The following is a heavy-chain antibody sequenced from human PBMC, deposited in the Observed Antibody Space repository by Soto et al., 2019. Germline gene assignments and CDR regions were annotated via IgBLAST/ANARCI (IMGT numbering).Heavy chain of an antibody. V-gene: IGHV1-18*01. D-gene: IGHD2-15*01. J-gene: IGHJ4*02. CDR1: GYTFTSYG. CDR3: ARDPGYCSGGSCQSPLDY. CDR2: ISAYNGNT. Sequence: ASVKVSCKASGYTFTSYGISWVRQAPGQGLEWMGWISAYNGNTNYAQKLQGRVTMTTDTSTSTAYMELRSLRSDDTAVYYCARDPGYCSGGSCQSPLDYWGQGTLVTVSS.